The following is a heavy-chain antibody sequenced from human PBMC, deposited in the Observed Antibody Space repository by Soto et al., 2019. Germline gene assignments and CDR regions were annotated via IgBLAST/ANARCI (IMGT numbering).Heavy chain of an antibody. Sequence: SCKVSGYTLTELSMHWVRQAPGKGLEWVSALSGSGISTYYADTVKGRFTISRDNSRNTLYLQMNSLRAEDTAVYYCETSYDSSGYDYWGQGTLVTVSS. CDR1: GYTLTELS. V-gene: IGHV3-23*01. D-gene: IGHD3-22*01. CDR2: LSGSGIST. CDR3: ETSYDSSGYDY. J-gene: IGHJ4*02.